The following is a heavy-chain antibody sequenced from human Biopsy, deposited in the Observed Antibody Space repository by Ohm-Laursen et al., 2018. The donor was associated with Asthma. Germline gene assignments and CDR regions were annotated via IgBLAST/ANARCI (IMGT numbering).Heavy chain of an antibody. CDR3: ASDFPKDYVRYNFQF. CDR2: HDHEEGGT. J-gene: IGHJ4*02. Sequence: ASVKVSCKISGYSLTDLSMHWVRQAPGQGLEWMGGHDHEEGGTVSARRFQGRVTMTEDTSTDTAYMELSSLSSDDTAVYCRASDFPKDYVRYNFQFWGQGTLVTVSS. CDR1: GYSLTDLS. D-gene: IGHD4-17*01. V-gene: IGHV1-24*01.